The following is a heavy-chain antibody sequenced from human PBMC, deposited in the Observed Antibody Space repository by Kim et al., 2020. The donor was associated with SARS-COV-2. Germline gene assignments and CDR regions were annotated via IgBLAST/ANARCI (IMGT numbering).Heavy chain of an antibody. D-gene: IGHD3-3*01. J-gene: IGHJ6*02. Sequence: GRCTISRDNAKKTLYLQMNSLRAEDTAVYYCAKENGRSADYYYYYGMDVWGQGTTVTVSS. V-gene: IGHV3-23*01. CDR3: AKENGRSADYYYYYGMDV.